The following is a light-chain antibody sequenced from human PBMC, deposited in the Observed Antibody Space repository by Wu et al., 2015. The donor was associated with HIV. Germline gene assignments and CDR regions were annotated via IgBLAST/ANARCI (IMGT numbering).Light chain of an antibody. CDR3: QQRSNWPRT. J-gene: IGKJ1*01. V-gene: IGKV3-11*01. Sequence: EIVLTQSPDTLSLSPGQRATLSCRTSQSVSSKFLAWYQQKPGQAPSLLIYDASNRATGIPARFSGSGSGTDFTLTISSLEPEDFAAYYCQQRSNWPRTFGQGTKVEIK. CDR2: DAS. CDR1: QSVSSKF.